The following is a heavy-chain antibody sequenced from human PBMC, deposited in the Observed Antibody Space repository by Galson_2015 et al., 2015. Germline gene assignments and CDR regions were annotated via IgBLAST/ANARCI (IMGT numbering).Heavy chain of an antibody. J-gene: IGHJ4*02. CDR1: GGTFSSYA. D-gene: IGHD2-21*01. CDR3: AREGTISSFDY. Sequence: GGTFSSYAISWVRQAPGQGLEWMGIINPSGGNTSYAQKFQGRVTMTRDTSTSTVYMELSSLRSEDTAVYYCAREGTISSFDYWGQGTLVTVSS. CDR2: INPSGGNT. V-gene: IGHV1-46*01.